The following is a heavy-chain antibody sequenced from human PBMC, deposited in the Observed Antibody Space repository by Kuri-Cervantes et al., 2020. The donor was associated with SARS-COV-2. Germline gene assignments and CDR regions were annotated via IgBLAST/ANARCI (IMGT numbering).Heavy chain of an antibody. Sequence: ASVKVSCKASGGTFSSYAISWVRQALGQGLEWMGWINPNSGGTNYAQKFQGRVTMTRDTSISTAYMELSRLRSDDTAVYYCAREGVGAHKGYYMDVWGKGTTVTVSS. CDR1: GGTFSSYA. D-gene: IGHD1-26*01. J-gene: IGHJ6*03. CDR2: INPNSGGT. CDR3: AREGVGAHKGYYMDV. V-gene: IGHV1-2*02.